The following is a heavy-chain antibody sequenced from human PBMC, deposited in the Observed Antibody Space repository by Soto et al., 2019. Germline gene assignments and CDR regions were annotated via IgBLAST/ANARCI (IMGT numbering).Heavy chain of an antibody. CDR3: AKAFHYYYDSSGAIDY. D-gene: IGHD3-22*01. CDR2: ISYDGSNK. V-gene: IGHV3-30*18. J-gene: IGHJ4*02. CDR1: GFTFSSYG. Sequence: GGSLRLSCAASGFTFSSYGMHWVRQAPGKGLEWVAVISYDGSNKYYADSVKGRFTISRDNSKNTLYLQMNSLRAEDTAVYYCAKAFHYYYDSSGAIDYWGQGTLVTVSS.